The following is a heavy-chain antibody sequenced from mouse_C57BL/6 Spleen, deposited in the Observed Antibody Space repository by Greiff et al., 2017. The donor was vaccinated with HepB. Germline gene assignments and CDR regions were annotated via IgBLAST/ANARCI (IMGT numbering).Heavy chain of an antibody. J-gene: IGHJ1*03. V-gene: IGHV1-55*01. CDR2: IYPGSGST. D-gene: IGHD1-1*01. CDR1: GYTFTSYW. CDR3: ARSPFYYGSSYWYFDV. Sequence: VHLVESGAELVKPGASVKMSCKASGYTFTSYWITWVKQRPGQGLEWIGDIYPGSGSTNYNEKFKSKATLTVDTSSSTAYMQLSSLTSEDSAVYYCARSPFYYGSSYWYFDVWGTGTTVTVSS.